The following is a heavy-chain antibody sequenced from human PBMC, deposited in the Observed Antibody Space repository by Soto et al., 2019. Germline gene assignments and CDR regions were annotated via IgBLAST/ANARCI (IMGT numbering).Heavy chain of an antibody. CDR1: GYTFSGYY. Sequence: SVKVSCKASGYTFSGYYIHWLRQAPGQGLEWMGWINPNSGGTNYAQKFQGRVTVTRDTPTSTAYMELSRLTSDDTAVYYCARSLTEGYCTITGCYTRPLYGMDVWGQGTTVTVSS. D-gene: IGHD2-2*02. V-gene: IGHV1-2*02. CDR3: ARSLTEGYCTITGCYTRPLYGMDV. CDR2: INPNSGGT. J-gene: IGHJ6*02.